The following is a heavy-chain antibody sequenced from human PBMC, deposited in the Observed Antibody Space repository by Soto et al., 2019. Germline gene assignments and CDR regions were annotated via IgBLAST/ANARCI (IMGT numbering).Heavy chain of an antibody. V-gene: IGHV3-48*03. J-gene: IGHJ4*02. Sequence: GGSLRLSCAASGITFSGYEMNWVRQAPGKGLEWVSYISSNGAATYHADSVKGRFAISRDNAKNTLYLQMDSLRAEDTAVYYCARECTGVGDCPRRSFDYRGQRTLVTVSS. CDR1: GITFSGYE. D-gene: IGHD2-21*02. CDR3: ARECTGVGDCPRRSFDY. CDR2: ISSNGAAT.